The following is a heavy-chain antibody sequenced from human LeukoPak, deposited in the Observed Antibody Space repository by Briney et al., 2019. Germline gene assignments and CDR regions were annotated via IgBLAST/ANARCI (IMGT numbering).Heavy chain of an antibody. CDR2: ISSSSSYI. Sequence: PGGSLRLSCAASGFTFSSYGMNWVRQAPGKGLEWVSSISSSSSYIYYADSVKGRFTISRDNAKNSLYLQMNSLRAEDTAVYYCAREVDTAMVGNYYYYMDVWGKGTTVTVSS. D-gene: IGHD5-18*01. CDR3: AREVDTAMVGNYYYYMDV. J-gene: IGHJ6*03. V-gene: IGHV3-21*01. CDR1: GFTFSSYG.